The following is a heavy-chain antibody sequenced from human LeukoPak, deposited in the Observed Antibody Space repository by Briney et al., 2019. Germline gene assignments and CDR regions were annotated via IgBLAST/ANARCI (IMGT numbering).Heavy chain of an antibody. J-gene: IGHJ1*01. Sequence: PGGSLRLSCAASGFTFSSYAMSWVHQAPGKGLEWVSAISGSGGSTYYADSVKGRFTISRDNSKNTLYLQMNSLRAEDTAVYYCARGLRDRYSSKATPAPAEYFQHWGQGTLVTVSS. D-gene: IGHD6-13*01. CDR2: ISGSGGST. CDR1: GFTFSSYA. V-gene: IGHV3-23*01. CDR3: ARGLRDRYSSKATPAPAEYFQH.